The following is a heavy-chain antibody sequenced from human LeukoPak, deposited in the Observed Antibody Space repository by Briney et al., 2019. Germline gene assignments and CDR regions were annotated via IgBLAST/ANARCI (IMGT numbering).Heavy chain of an antibody. J-gene: IGHJ3*02. D-gene: IGHD1-14*01. CDR3: ASPRKVDDAFDI. V-gene: IGHV4-30-4*08. CDR1: GGSISSGDYY. Sequence: SQTLSLTXTVSGGSISSGDYYSSWIRQPPGKGLEWIGYIYYSGSTYYYPSLKSRVTISVDTSKNQFSLKLSSVTAADTAVYYCASPRKVDDAFDIWGQGTMVTVSS. CDR2: IYYSGST.